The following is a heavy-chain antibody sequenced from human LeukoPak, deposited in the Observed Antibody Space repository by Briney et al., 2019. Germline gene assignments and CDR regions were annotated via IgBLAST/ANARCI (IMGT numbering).Heavy chain of an antibody. CDR2: IYYSGST. V-gene: IGHV4-59*01. J-gene: IGHJ4*02. Sequence: PSQTLSLTCTVSGGSISSYYWSWIRQPPGKGLEWIGYIYYSGSTNYNPSLKSRVTISVDTSKNQFSLKLSSVTAADTAVYYCARVRQNSYFDYWGQGTLVTVSS. D-gene: IGHD2/OR15-2a*01. CDR1: GGSISSYY. CDR3: ARVRQNSYFDY.